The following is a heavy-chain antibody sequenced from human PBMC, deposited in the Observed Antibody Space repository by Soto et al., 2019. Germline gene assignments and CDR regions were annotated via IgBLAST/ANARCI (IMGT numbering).Heavy chain of an antibody. Sequence: SETLSLTCTVSGGSISSGDYYWSWIRQPPGKGLEWIGYIYYSGSTYYNPSIKSRVTISVDTSKNQFSLKLSSVTAADTAVYYCARAHHCTNGVCYTSVAFEIWGQGTMVT. CDR1: GGSISSGDYY. D-gene: IGHD2-8*01. CDR2: IYYSGST. V-gene: IGHV4-30-4*01. CDR3: ARAHHCTNGVCYTSVAFEI. J-gene: IGHJ3*02.